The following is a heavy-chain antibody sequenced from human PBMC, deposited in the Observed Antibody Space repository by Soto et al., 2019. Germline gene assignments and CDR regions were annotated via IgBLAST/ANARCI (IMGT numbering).Heavy chain of an antibody. D-gene: IGHD1-26*01. V-gene: IGHV4-59*08. J-gene: IGHJ4*02. CDR2: IYYSGST. CDR3: AGRWGRTFDY. CDR1: GGSISSYY. Sequence: QVQLQESGPGLVKPSETLSLTCTVSGGSISSYYWSWIRQPPGKGLEWIGYIYYSGSTNYNPSLKSRVTISVDSSNNRFSLKLSSVTAADTAVYYCAGRWGRTFDYWGQGTLVTVSS.